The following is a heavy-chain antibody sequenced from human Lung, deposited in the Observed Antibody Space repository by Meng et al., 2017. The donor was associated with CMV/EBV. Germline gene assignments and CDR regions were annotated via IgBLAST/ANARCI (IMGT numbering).Heavy chain of an antibody. V-gene: IGHV4-4*03. J-gene: IGHJ4*02. CDR1: GGPNSCSIW. CDR2: IYHSGST. Sequence: VPLQGPRPGWRTRLGTLSLAGSVPGGPNSCSIWLSWVRQPPGKGLEVIGEIYHSGSTNYNPSLKSRVTISVDKSKNQFSLKLSSVTAADTAVYYCASFPPPGKQWLVTDYWGQGTLVTVSS. CDR3: ASFPPPGKQWLVTDY. D-gene: IGHD6-19*01.